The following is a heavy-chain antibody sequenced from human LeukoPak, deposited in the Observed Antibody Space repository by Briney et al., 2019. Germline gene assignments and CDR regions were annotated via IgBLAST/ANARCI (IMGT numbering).Heavy chain of an antibody. J-gene: IGHJ4*02. CDR2: INEDGSTT. D-gene: IGHD1-26*01. CDR3: VRDLGGRSGH. V-gene: IGHV3-74*01. CDR1: GFTFSSNW. Sequence: GGSLRLSCAASGFTFSSNWMHWVRQAPGKGLVWVSRINEDGSTTNYADSVKGRSTIFRDNAKNTLYLQMNSLRAEDTAAYYCVRDLGGRSGHWGQGTLVTVSS.